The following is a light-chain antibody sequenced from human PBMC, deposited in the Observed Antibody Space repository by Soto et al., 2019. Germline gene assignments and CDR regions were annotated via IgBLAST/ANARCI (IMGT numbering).Light chain of an antibody. Sequence: IQLTQSPSSLSTSVRDRVTITCRASQGISSYLAWYQQKPGKAPKLLIYAASTLQSGVPSRFSGSGSGTDFTLTISSLQPDDFATYYCQQYNSYWTFGQGTKVDI. J-gene: IGKJ1*01. CDR1: QGISSY. CDR3: QQYNSYWT. CDR2: AAS. V-gene: IGKV1-9*01.